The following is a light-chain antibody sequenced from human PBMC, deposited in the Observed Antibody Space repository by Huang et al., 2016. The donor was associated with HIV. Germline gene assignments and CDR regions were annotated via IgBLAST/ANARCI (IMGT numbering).Light chain of an antibody. Sequence: DIQMTQSPSSLSASVGDRVTITCRASQSIYSHLNWYQQKPGKAPKSLIYEASSLRSGVPSRFTGSGSETHFTLTISSLQPEDFATYYCQQTSTSPFTFGPGTKVDVK. V-gene: IGKV1-39*01. J-gene: IGKJ3*01. CDR2: EAS. CDR1: QSIYSH. CDR3: QQTSTSPFT.